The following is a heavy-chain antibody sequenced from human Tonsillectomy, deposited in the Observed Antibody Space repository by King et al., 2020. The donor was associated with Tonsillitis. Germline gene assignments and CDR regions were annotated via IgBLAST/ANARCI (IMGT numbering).Heavy chain of an antibody. CDR1: GFTVSSNY. V-gene: IGHV3-53*01. Sequence: VQLVESGGGLIQPGGSLRLSCAASGFTVSSNYMSWVRQAPGKGLEWVSVIYSGGNTYYADSVKGRFSISRDNSKNTLSLQMNSLRAEDTAVYYCARVYDFWSGYNYFDYWGQGTLVTVSS. J-gene: IGHJ4*02. CDR3: ARVYDFWSGYNYFDY. D-gene: IGHD3-3*01. CDR2: IYSGGNT.